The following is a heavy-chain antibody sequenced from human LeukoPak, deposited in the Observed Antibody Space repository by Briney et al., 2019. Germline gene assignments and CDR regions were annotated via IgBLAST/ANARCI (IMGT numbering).Heavy chain of an antibody. Sequence: GGSLRLTCAASGFTFSSYSMNWVRQAPGKGLEWVSHITASGTAMFYADSVKGRFTISRDNAKNSLYLQMNSLRDEDTAVYYCASSGSYRFDYWGQGTLVTVSS. CDR1: GFTFSSYS. J-gene: IGHJ4*02. D-gene: IGHD1-26*01. CDR3: ASSGSYRFDY. CDR2: ITASGTAM. V-gene: IGHV3-48*02.